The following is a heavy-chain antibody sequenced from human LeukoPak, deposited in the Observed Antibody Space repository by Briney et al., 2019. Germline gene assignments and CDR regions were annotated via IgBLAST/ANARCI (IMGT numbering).Heavy chain of an antibody. CDR1: GYTFTSYY. CDR2: INPSGGST. Sequence: ASVKVSCKASGYTFTSYYMHWVRQAPGQGLEWMGIINPSGGSTSYAQKFQGRVTMTKATSTSTVYMELSSLRSEDTAVYYCARAITGTTAFGYWGQGTLVTVSS. D-gene: IGHD1-7*01. CDR3: ARAITGTTAFGY. V-gene: IGHV1-46*03. J-gene: IGHJ4*02.